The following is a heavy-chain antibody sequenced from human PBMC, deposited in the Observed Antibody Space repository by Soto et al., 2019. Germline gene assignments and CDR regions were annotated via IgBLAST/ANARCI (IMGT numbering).Heavy chain of an antibody. Sequence: PSETLSLTCTVSGGSISSDGDYWSWIRQHPGKGLEWIGYIYYSGSTYYNPSLKSRVTKSVDTSKNQISLKLKSVTAADTSVYYCARARMVRGVIYYYGMDVWGQGTTVTVSS. CDR1: GGSISSDGDY. CDR2: IYYSGST. J-gene: IGHJ6*02. V-gene: IGHV4-31*03. D-gene: IGHD3-10*01. CDR3: ARARMVRGVIYYYGMDV.